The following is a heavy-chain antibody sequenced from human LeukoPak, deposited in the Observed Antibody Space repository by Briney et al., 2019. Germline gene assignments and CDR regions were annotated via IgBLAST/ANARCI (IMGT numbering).Heavy chain of an antibody. D-gene: IGHD2-15*01. CDR1: GFTFSSYS. J-gene: IGHJ4*02. CDR3: ARDRGGSYSAIDY. CDR2: IGSSSITI. Sequence: GGSLRLSCAASGFTFSSYSLNWVRQAPGKGLEWVSFIGSSSITIYYADSVKGRFTISRDNAEKSLYLQMNSLRAEDTAVYYCARDRGGSYSAIDYWGQGTLVTVSS. V-gene: IGHV3-48*04.